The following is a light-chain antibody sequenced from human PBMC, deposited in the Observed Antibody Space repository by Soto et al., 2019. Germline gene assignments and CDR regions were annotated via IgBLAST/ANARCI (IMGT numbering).Light chain of an antibody. CDR3: MQALQTPLT. CDR1: QSLLHSNGYNY. J-gene: IGKJ1*01. Sequence: DLVMTQSPLSLAVTPGEPASITCRSSQSLLHSNGYNYLDWYLQKPGQSPQLLIYFGSNRASGVPDRFSGRGSGTDFTLKISRVEADDVGVYYCMQALQTPLTFGLGTKVEIK. CDR2: FGS. V-gene: IGKV2-28*01.